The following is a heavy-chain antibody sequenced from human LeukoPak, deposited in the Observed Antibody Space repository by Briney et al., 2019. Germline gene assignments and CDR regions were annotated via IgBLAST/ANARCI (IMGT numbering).Heavy chain of an antibody. CDR3: AKDRESSGPNWFDP. CDR2: LIGSGGST. CDR1: GFTFSNYV. J-gene: IGHJ5*02. V-gene: IGHV3-23*01. Sequence: GGSLRLSCAASGFTFSNYVMDWVRQAPGKGLEWVSGLIGSGGSTYYAGSVKGRFTISRDNSKNTLYLQMNSLRAEDTAVYYCAKDRESSGPNWFDPWGQGTLVTVSS. D-gene: IGHD6-19*01.